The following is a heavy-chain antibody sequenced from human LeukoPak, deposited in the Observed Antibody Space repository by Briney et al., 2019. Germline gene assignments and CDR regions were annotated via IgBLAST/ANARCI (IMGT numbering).Heavy chain of an antibody. CDR3: AADVPSPLAQIDY. D-gene: IGHD1-14*01. Sequence: GGSLRLSCAASGFTFSNAWMSWVRQAPGKGLEWVARIRADGTTDYAAPVKGKFTISRDDSMNTLSLQMDSLKTGDTAVYYCAADVPSPLAQIDYWGQGTPVTVSS. V-gene: IGHV3-15*01. CDR2: IRADGTT. J-gene: IGHJ4*02. CDR1: GFTFSNAW.